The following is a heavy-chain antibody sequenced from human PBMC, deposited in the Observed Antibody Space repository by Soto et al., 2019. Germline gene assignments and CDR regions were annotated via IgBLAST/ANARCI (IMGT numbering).Heavy chain of an antibody. CDR2: MNPNSGNT. D-gene: IGHD3-3*01. CDR1: GYTFTSYD. V-gene: IGHV1-8*01. Sequence: ASVKVSCKASGYTFTSYDINWVRQATGQGLEWMGWMNPNSGNTGYAQKFQGRVTMTRNTSISTAYMELSSLRSEDTAVYYCARGRYTIFGVVIGRLFDPWGQGTLVTVSS. J-gene: IGHJ5*02. CDR3: ARGRYTIFGVVIGRLFDP.